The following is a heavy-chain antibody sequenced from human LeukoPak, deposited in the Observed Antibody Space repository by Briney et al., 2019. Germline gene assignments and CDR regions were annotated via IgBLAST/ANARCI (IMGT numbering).Heavy chain of an antibody. D-gene: IGHD3-9*01. CDR3: ARPTTIDAFDI. V-gene: IGHV4-61*02. CDR1: GGSISSGSYY. J-gene: IGHJ3*02. CDR2: IYTSGST. Sequence: SETLYLTCTVSGGSISSGSYYWSWIRQPAGKGLEWIGRIYTSGSTNYNPSLKSRVTISVDTSKNQFSLKLSSVTAADTAVYYCARPTTIDAFDIWGQGTMVTVSS.